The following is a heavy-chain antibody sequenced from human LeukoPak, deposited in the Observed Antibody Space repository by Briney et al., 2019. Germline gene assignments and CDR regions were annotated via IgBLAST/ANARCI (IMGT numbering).Heavy chain of an antibody. J-gene: IGHJ5*02. CDR3: ARAPPYCSSTSCHERFDP. CDR2: LYPNSGNT. CDR1: GYTFTSYH. V-gene: IGHV1-8*03. Sequence: ASVKVSCKASGYTFTSYHINWVRQATGQGLEWMGWLYPNSGNTGYAQKFQGRVTITRNTSISTAYMELSSLRSEDTAVYYCARAPPYCSSTSCHERFDPWGQGIPVPVSS. D-gene: IGHD2-2*01.